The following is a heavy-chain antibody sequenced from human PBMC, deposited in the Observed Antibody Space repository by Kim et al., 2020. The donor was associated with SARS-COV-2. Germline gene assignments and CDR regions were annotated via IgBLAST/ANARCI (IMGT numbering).Heavy chain of an antibody. D-gene: IGHD3-3*01. CDR1: GYTFTSYG. Sequence: ASVKVSCKASGYTFTSYGISWVRQAPGQGLEWMGWISAYNGNTNYAQKLQGRVTMTTDTSTSTAYMELRSLRSDDTAVYYCARVCGHYDFWSGYYPYYFDYWGQGTLVTVSS. V-gene: IGHV1-18*01. CDR3: ARVCGHYDFWSGYYPYYFDY. J-gene: IGHJ4*02. CDR2: ISAYNGNT.